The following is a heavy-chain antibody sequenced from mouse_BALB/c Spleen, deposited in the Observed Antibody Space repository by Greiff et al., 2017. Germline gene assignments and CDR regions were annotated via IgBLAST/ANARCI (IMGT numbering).Heavy chain of an antibody. CDR3: ARKEYRYFDY. D-gene: IGHD5-1*01. Sequence: QVQLQQSGPGLVQPSQSLSITCTVSGFSLTSYGVHWVRQSPGKGLEWLGVIWSGGSTDYNAAFIARLSISKDNSKSQVFFKMNSLQANDTAIYYCARKEYRYFDYWGQGTTLTVSS. CDR1: GFSLTSYG. V-gene: IGHV2-2*02. CDR2: IWSGGST. J-gene: IGHJ2*01.